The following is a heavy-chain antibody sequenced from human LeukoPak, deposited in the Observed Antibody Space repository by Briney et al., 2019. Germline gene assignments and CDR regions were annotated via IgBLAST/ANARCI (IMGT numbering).Heavy chain of an antibody. CDR3: ARRGYSSGWYGSGWFDP. D-gene: IGHD6-19*01. Sequence: SETLSLTCTVSGGSISSYYWSWTRQPPWKGLEWIGYIYYSGSTNYNPSLKSRVTISVDTSKNQFSLKLSSVTAADTAVYYCARRGYSSGWYGSGWFDPWGQGTLVTVSS. CDR1: GGSISSYY. CDR2: IYYSGST. V-gene: IGHV4-59*08. J-gene: IGHJ5*02.